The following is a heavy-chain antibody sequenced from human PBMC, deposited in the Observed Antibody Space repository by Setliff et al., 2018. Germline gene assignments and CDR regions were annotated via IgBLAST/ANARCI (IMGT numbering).Heavy chain of an antibody. J-gene: IGHJ5*02. V-gene: IGHV1-2*02. D-gene: IGHD3-22*01. CDR1: GYTFTGYY. CDR2: INVNSGDT. Sequence: ASVKVSCKASGYTFTGYYIHWVRQAPGEGLEWMGCINVNSGDTNYAQKFQGRVIVTRDTSSSTAYMELRRLRPDDTAVYFCARGRIHDSSDYIGNWFDPWGQGTLVTVS. CDR3: ARGRIHDSSDYIGNWFDP.